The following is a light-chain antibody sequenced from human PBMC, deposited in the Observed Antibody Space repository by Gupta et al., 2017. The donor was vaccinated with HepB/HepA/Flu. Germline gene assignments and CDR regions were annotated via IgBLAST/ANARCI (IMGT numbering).Light chain of an antibody. CDR1: QSISSW. J-gene: IGKJ2*01. CDR3: QQDNSYPVT. Sequence: DIQMTQSPSTLSASVGDRVTITCRASQSISSWLAWYQQKSGKAPKLLIYKASSLESGVPSRFTGSGSGTELTLTIMSLQPDDFATYYSQQDNSYPVTFGQGTRLEMK. V-gene: IGKV1-5*03. CDR2: KAS.